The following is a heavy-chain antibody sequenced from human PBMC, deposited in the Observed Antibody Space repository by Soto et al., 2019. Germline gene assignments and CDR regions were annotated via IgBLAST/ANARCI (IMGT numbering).Heavy chain of an antibody. CDR2: ISAYNGNT. Sequence: ASVKVSCKASGYTFTSYGISWVRQAPGQGLEWMGWISAYNGNTNYAQKLQGRVTMTTDTSTSTAYMELRSLRSGDTAVYYCARDRQSIAVAGNFDYWGQGTLVTVSS. V-gene: IGHV1-18*01. CDR3: ARDRQSIAVAGNFDY. CDR1: GYTFTSYG. J-gene: IGHJ4*02. D-gene: IGHD6-19*01.